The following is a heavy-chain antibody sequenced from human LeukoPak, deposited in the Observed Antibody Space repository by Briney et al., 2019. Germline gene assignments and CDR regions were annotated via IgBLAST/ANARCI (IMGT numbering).Heavy chain of an antibody. J-gene: IGHJ4*02. CDR2: IWYDGSNK. Sequence: PGESLQISCAASGFTFSSYGMHWVRQAPGKGLEWVAVIWYDGSNKYYADSVKGRFTISRDNSKNTLYLQMNSLRAEDTAIYYCARLRFLASDYWGQGTLVTVSS. V-gene: IGHV3-33*01. CDR1: GFTFSSYG. CDR3: ARLRFLASDY. D-gene: IGHD3-3*01.